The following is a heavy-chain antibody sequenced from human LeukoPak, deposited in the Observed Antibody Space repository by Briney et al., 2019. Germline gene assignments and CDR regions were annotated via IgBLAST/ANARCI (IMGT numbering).Heavy chain of an antibody. V-gene: IGHV4-59*08. CDR3: ARYGGYYFDY. CDR2: IHNSVS. J-gene: IGHJ4*02. Sequence: SETLSLTCTVSGGSISTYYWTWVRQAPGKGLEWIGYIHNSVSNTKPALKSPVTISVDTSKNQSSLKLSSVTAADTAVYYCARYGGYYFDYWGQGTLVTVSS. CDR1: GGSISTYY. D-gene: IGHD3-16*01.